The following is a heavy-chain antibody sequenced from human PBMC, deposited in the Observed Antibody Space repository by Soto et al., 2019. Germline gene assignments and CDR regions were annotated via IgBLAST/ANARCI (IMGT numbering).Heavy chain of an antibody. CDR3: ARDHDSYAAKKFDY. CDR1: GGTFSSYA. V-gene: IGHV1-69*13. D-gene: IGHD2-2*01. J-gene: IGHJ4*02. CDR2: IIPIFGTA. Sequence: SVKVSCKASGGTFSSYAISCVRQAPGQGLEWMGGIIPIFGTANYAQKFQGRVTITADESTSTAYMELSSLRSEDTAVYYCARDHDSYAAKKFDYWGQGTLVTVSS.